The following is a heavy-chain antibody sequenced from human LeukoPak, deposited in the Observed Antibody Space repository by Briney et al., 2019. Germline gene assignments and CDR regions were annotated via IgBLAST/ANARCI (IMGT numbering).Heavy chain of an antibody. V-gene: IGHV1-69*04. D-gene: IGHD5-18*01. J-gene: IGHJ6*02. CDR3: ARDRGVTAMVSYYYYGMDV. CDR1: GGTFSSYA. CDR2: IIPILGIA. Sequence: SVKVSCKASGGTFSSYAISWVRQAPGQGLEWMGRIIPILGIANYAQKFQGRVTITADKSTSTAYMELSSLRSEDTAVYYCARDRGVTAMVSYYYYGMDVWGQGTTVTVSS.